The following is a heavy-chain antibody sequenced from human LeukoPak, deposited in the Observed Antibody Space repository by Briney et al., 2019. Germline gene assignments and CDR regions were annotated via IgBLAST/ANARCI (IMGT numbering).Heavy chain of an antibody. CDR1: GFNFDDYA. D-gene: IGHD5-18*01. J-gene: IGHJ6*02. CDR3: AKAAGSYGSYYSYGMDV. CDR2: ISWNSGSI. Sequence: GGSLRLSCAASGFNFDDYAMHWVRQAPGKGLEWVSGISWNSGSIGYADSVKGRFTISRDNAKNSLYLQMNSLRAEDTALYYCAKAAGSYGSYYSYGMDVWGQGTTVTVSS. V-gene: IGHV3-9*01.